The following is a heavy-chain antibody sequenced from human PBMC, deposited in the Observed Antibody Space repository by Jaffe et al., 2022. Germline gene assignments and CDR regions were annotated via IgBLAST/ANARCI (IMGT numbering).Heavy chain of an antibody. CDR2: IDWDDDK. J-gene: IGHJ3*02. V-gene: IGHV2-70*01. Sequence: QVTLRESGPALVKPTQTLTLTCTFSGFSLSTSGMCVSWIRQPPGKALEWLALIDWDDDKYYSTSLKTRLTISKDTSKNQVVLTMTNMDPVDTATYYCARTPYSSGWFLGAFDIWGQGTMVTVSS. CDR3: ARTPYSSGWFLGAFDI. CDR1: GFSLSTSGMC. D-gene: IGHD6-19*01.